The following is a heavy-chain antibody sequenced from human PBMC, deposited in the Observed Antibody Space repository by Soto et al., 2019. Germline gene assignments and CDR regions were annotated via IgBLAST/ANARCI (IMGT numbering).Heavy chain of an antibody. CDR1: GFTFSSYG. D-gene: IGHD2-15*01. CDR2: ISYDGSNK. V-gene: IGHV3-30*18. Sequence: GGSLRLSCAASGFTFSSYGMHWVRQAPGKGLEWVAVISYDGSNKYYADSVKGRFTISRDNSKNTLYLQMNSLRAEDTAVYYCAKDMAGGNVRWFDPWGQGTLVTVSS. J-gene: IGHJ5*02. CDR3: AKDMAGGNVRWFDP.